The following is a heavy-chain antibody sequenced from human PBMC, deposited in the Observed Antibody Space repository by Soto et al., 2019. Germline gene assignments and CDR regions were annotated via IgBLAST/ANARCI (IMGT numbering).Heavy chain of an antibody. CDR3: VRSPKIGVRGAF. CDR2: IKVGSSRI. J-gene: IGHJ1*01. Sequence: KPGGSLRLSCIGSGFSFSAYNMNWVRQAPGKGLEWVSSIKVGSSRIYQPDSMKGRFTISRDDARNSVYLQINSLRAGDTALYFCVRSPKIGVRGAFWGRGTQVTVSS. CDR1: GFSFSAYN. V-gene: IGHV3-21*01. D-gene: IGHD3-16*01.